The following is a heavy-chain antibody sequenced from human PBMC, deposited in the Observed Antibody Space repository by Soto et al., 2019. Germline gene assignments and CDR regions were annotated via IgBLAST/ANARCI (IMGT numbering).Heavy chain of an antibody. CDR2: IYYIDST. D-gene: IGHD3-10*01. J-gene: IGHJ3*02. Sequence: SETLSLTCTVSGGSISSSSYYWGWIRQPPGKRLEWIGSIYYIDSTSYNPSLKSRVTISVDTSNNQFSLKLSSVTAADTAVYYCVRLGQLLWFGELSSDAFDIWGQGTMVTGSS. CDR3: VRLGQLLWFGELSSDAFDI. CDR1: GGSISSSSYY. V-gene: IGHV4-39*01.